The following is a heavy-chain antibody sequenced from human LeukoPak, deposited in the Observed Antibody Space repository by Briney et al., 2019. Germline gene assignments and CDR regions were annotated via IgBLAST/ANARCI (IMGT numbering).Heavy chain of an antibody. CDR2: ISAYNGNT. V-gene: IGHV1-18*01. D-gene: IGHD2-2*01. CDR3: ARGVFEEYCSSTSCYLVYFDY. J-gene: IGHJ4*02. CDR1: GYTFTSYG. Sequence: ASVKVSCKASGYTFTSYGISWVRQASGQGLEWMGWISAYNGNTNYAQKLQGRVTMTTDTSTSTAYMELRSLRSDDTAVYYCARGVFEEYCSSTSCYLVYFDYWGQGTLVTVPS.